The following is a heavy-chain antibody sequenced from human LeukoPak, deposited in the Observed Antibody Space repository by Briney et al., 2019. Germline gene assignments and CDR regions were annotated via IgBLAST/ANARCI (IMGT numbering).Heavy chain of an antibody. D-gene: IGHD4-11*01. Sequence: ASETLSLTCTVSGDSMTRGGYYWSWVRQHPGKGLEWVGFIYHSGTTFYNPSLESRATISVDTSQNQFSQKLTSVTAADTAVYYCARAVDYRNYFDYWGQGTLVTVSS. J-gene: IGHJ4*02. CDR2: IYHSGTT. V-gene: IGHV4-31*03. CDR3: ARAVDYRNYFDY. CDR1: GDSMTRGGYY.